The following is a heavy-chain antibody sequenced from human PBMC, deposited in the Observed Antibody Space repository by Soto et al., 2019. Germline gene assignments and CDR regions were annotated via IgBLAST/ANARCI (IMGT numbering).Heavy chain of an antibody. CDR1: GGSISSSSYY. J-gene: IGHJ4*02. Sequence: NPSETLSLTCTVSGGSISSSSYYWGWIRQPPGKGLEWIGSIYYSGSTYYNPSLKSRVTISVDTSKNQFSLKLSSVTAADTAVYYCARQGLSFRRPFDYWGQGTLVTVSS. CDR3: ARQGLSFRRPFDY. V-gene: IGHV4-39*01. CDR2: IYYSGST.